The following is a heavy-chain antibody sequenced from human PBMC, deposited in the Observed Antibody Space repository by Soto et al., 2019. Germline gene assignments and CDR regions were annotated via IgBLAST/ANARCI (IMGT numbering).Heavy chain of an antibody. Sequence: PXVSLRLSCAASGFTFSSYAMSWVRQAPGKGLEWASAISGSGGSTYYADSVKGRFTISRDNSKNTLYLQVNSLRAEDTAVHNCAKDRGVVVPAANNPYGMDVWGQGTTVTVSS. D-gene: IGHD2-2*01. CDR2: ISGSGGST. CDR3: AKDRGVVVPAANNPYGMDV. V-gene: IGHV3-23*01. J-gene: IGHJ6*02. CDR1: GFTFSSYA.